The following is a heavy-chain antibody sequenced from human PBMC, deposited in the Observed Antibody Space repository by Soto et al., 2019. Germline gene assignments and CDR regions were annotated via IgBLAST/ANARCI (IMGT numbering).Heavy chain of an antibody. J-gene: IGHJ4*02. D-gene: IGHD1-26*01. CDR2: VNWNGGST. CDR1: GFTXDDYG. CDR3: VRGASLNFDY. V-gene: IGHV3-20*04. Sequence: EVQLVESGGGVLRPGGSLRLSCAASGFTXDDYGMSWARQAPGKGLEWVSGVNWNGGSTGYADSVKGRFTISRDNAKNSLYLQMNSLRAEDTAFYYCVRGASLNFDYWGQGTLVTVSS.